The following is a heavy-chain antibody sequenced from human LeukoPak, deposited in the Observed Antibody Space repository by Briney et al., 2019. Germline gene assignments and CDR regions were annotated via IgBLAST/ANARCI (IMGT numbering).Heavy chain of an antibody. CDR3: AREDRDGYNKVSPRFDP. CDR2: IIPIFGTA. D-gene: IGHD5-24*01. Sequence: SVKVSCKASGGTFSSYAISWVRQAPGQGLEWMGGIIPIFGTANYAQKFQGRVTITADESTSTAYMELSSLRSEDTAVYYCAREDRDGYNKVSPRFDPWGQGTLVTVSS. V-gene: IGHV1-69*01. J-gene: IGHJ5*02. CDR1: GGTFSSYA.